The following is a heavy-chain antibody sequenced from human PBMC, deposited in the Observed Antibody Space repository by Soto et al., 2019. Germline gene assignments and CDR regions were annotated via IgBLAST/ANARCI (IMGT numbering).Heavy chain of an antibody. D-gene: IGHD3-3*01. CDR1: GGSLSDYY. CDR2: IYHSGNT. V-gene: IGHV4-59*01. CDR3: VRDRGYWSGRDAFDI. J-gene: IGHJ3*02. Sequence: QVQLQESGPGLVKPSETPSLTCAVSGGSLSDYYWSWIRQPPGKGLEWIGYIYHSGNTNYNPSLKSRVTISLDRPKNLYSLKLRSVTAADTAVYYCVRDRGYWSGRDAFDIWGLGTMVTVSS.